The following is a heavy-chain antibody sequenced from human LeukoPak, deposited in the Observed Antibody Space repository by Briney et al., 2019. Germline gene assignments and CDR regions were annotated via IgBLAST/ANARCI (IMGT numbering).Heavy chain of an antibody. J-gene: IGHJ4*02. CDR2: IKEDGSEI. CDR3: AREMRLVGRVFDY. D-gene: IGHD6-6*01. Sequence: GGSLRPSCAASAFTISSYWMSWVRQAPGKGLEWVANIKEDGSEIYYVDSVKGRFTNSRDNAKNSLYLQMNSLRAEDTAVYYCAREMRLVGRVFDYWGQGTLVTVSS. V-gene: IGHV3-7*01. CDR1: AFTISSYW.